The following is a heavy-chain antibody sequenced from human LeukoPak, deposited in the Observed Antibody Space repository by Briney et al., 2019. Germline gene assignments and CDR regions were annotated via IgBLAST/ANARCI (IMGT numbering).Heavy chain of an antibody. CDR3: ARVVRGVVTSNWFDH. CDR2: FAYSGGS. V-gene: IGHV4-59*01. J-gene: IGHJ5*02. Sequence: SETLSLTCTVSGDSLNTYYWSCIRQTPGKGLEWRGFFAYSGGSNYNPSLKRRVSISIDTSKNQFSLALTSVTPADTAVYYCARVVRGVVTSNWFDHWGQGTLVTVSS. CDR1: GDSLNTYY. D-gene: IGHD2-21*02.